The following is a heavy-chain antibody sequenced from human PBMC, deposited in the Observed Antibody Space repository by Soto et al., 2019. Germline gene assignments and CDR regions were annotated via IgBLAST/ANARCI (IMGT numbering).Heavy chain of an antibody. CDR3: ARQAIFLIPAAQPARFDA. CDR1: GYSFMKYG. D-gene: IGHD2-2*01. Sequence: ASVKVSCKGFGYSFMKYGINWVRQAPGQGLEWVGWISPYSGYTHSAQKFHGRLTLTTDTAASPAYMELRILRSADTALYYCARQAIFLIPAAQPARFDAWGQGTLVTCSS. V-gene: IGHV1-18*01. CDR2: ISPYSGYT. J-gene: IGHJ4*02.